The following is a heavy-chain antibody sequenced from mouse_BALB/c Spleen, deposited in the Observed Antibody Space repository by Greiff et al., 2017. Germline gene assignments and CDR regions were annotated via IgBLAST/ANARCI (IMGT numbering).Heavy chain of an antibody. CDR1: GYSFTGYY. CDR2: ISCYNGAT. Sequence: LVKTGASVKISCKASGYSFTGYYMHWVKQSHGKSLEWIGYISCYNGATSYNQKFKGKATFTVATSSSTAYMQFNSLTSEDSAVYYCARSNINSLLRLREAMDYWGQGTSVTVSS. D-gene: IGHD1-2*01. CDR3: ARSNINSLLRLREAMDY. J-gene: IGHJ4*01. V-gene: IGHV1S34*01.